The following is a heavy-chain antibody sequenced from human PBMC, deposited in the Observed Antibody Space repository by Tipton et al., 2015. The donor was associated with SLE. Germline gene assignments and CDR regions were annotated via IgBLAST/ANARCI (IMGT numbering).Heavy chain of an antibody. J-gene: IGHJ6*03. V-gene: IGHV3-69-1*01. CDR1: GFTFSDYY. CDR2: ITPAGTE. CDR3: ARDASKGVATFMDV. D-gene: IGHD5-12*01. Sequence: SLRLSCAASGFTFSDYYMSWVRQSPRKGLEWISYITPAGTETYADSVKGRFTISRGMSEDTVYLQMNNLRIDDTAVYYCARDASKGVATFMDVWGKGTTVTVSS.